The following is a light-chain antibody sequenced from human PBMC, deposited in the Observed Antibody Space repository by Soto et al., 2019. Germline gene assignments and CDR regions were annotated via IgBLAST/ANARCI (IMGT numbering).Light chain of an antibody. J-gene: IGKJ5*01. CDR1: QSVSRSY. V-gene: IGKV3-20*01. Sequence: IVLRHSPSIQCLSTGERATLSCLASQSVSRSYLAWYQQKHGQAPRLVIYGASSRDTGIPDRFSGSGYGTDFNFTISRLEPVDFAVYYCQQYGSPPISFGQGTRLEIK. CDR3: QQYGSPPIS. CDR2: GAS.